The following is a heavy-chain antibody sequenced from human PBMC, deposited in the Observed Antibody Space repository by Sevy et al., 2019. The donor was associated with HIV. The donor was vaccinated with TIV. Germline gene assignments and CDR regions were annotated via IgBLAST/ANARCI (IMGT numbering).Heavy chain of an antibody. Sequence: GGSLRLSCAASGFTFSCYCMHWGRQAPGKGLGWVAVIWYDGSNKYYADSVKGRFTISRDNSKNTLYLQMNSLRAEDTAVYYCARDQEGLRFDYWGQGTLVTVSS. J-gene: IGHJ4*02. CDR2: IWYDGSNK. CDR1: GFTFSCYC. D-gene: IGHD3-3*01. V-gene: IGHV3-33*01. CDR3: ARDQEGLRFDY.